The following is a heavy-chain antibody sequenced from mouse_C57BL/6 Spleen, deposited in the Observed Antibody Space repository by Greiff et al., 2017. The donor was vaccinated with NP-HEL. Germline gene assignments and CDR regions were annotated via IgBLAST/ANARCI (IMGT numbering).Heavy chain of an antibody. CDR3: ARHSGYAMDY. D-gene: IGHD3-2*02. V-gene: IGHV5-17*01. CDR1: GFTFSDYG. CDR2: ISSGSSTI. J-gene: IGHJ4*01. Sequence: EVKLMESGGGLVKPGGSLKLSCAASGFTFSDYGMHWVRQAPEKGLEWVAYISSGSSTIYYADTVKGRFTISRDNAKNTLFLQMTSLRSEDTAMYYCARHSGYAMDYWGQGTSVTVSS.